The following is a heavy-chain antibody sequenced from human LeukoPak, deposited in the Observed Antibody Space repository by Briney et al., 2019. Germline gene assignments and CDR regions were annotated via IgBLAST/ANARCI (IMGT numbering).Heavy chain of an antibody. CDR1: VGSVSSGSYY. V-gene: IGHV4-61*01. CDR3: ARDRSPDAFDI. J-gene: IGHJ3*02. Sequence: SETLSLTCTVSVGSVSSGSYYWSWIRQPPGKGLEWIGYIYYSGSTNYNPSLKSRVTISVDTSKNQFSLKLSSVTAADTAVYYCARDRSPDAFDIWGQGTMVTVSS. D-gene: IGHD3-10*01. CDR2: IYYSGST.